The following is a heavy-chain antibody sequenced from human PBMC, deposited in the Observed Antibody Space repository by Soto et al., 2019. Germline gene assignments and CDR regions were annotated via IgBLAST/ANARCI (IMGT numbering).Heavy chain of an antibody. CDR1: GFSLRTTGVG. V-gene: IGHV2-5*02. Sequence: QITLKESGPTLVKPTQPLTLTCTFSGFSLRTTGVGVGWIRQPQGKALEWLALIFWDDDKRYSPSLKSRLTIIKDLSKNQVVITITSMYPVDTASYYCAHRPLYFGGGCCYSGGVKWLDPWGQGTLVTVSS. CDR2: IFWDDDK. J-gene: IGHJ5*02. D-gene: IGHD2-15*01. CDR3: AHRPLYFGGGCCYSGGVKWLDP.